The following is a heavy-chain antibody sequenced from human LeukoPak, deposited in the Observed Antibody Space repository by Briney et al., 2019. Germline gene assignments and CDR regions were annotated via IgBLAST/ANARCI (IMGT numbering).Heavy chain of an antibody. V-gene: IGHV4-59*02. CDR3: ARAWEWNDGAGAFAY. J-gene: IGHJ3*01. CDR2: ISYRGAP. Sequence: SETLSLTCTVSSGSVTNFYWSWIRQSPGNGLEWLGHISYRGAPQYSPSFKSRVAISLDTSKKYVSLNLGSVTAADTAVYYCARAWEWNDGAGAFAYWGQGTMVTVSS. D-gene: IGHD1-1*01. CDR1: SGSVTNFY.